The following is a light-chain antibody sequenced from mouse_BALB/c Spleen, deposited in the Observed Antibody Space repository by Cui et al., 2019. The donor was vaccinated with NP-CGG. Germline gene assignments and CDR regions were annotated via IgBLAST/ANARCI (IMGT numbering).Light chain of an antibody. J-gene: IGLJ1*01. Sequence: HAVVTQEAPTTTSPGETVTLTCRSSTGAVTTSNYANWVQEKPDHLFTGLIGGTNNRAPGVPARFSGSLIGDKAALTITGAQTEDEAIYFCALWYSNHWVFGGGTKLTVL. CDR1: TGAVTTSNY. CDR2: GTN. CDR3: ALWYSNHWV. V-gene: IGLV1*01.